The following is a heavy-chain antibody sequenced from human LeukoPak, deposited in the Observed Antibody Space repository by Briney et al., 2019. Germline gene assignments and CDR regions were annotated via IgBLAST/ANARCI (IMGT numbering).Heavy chain of an antibody. CDR1: GFTFSSYA. CDR3: ARAVAAPGLYYYYYGMDV. D-gene: IGHD6-19*01. CDR2: ISYDGSNK. Sequence: GGSLRLSCAASGFTFSSYAMQWVRQAPGKGLEWVAVISYDGSNKYYADSVKGRFTISRDNSKNTLYLQMNSLRAEDTAVYYCARAVAAPGLYYYYYGMDVWGQGTTVTVSS. V-gene: IGHV3-30-3*01. J-gene: IGHJ6*02.